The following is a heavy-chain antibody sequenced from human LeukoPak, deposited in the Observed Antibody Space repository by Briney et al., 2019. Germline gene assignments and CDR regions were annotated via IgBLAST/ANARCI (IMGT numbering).Heavy chain of an antibody. D-gene: IGHD3-16*01. Sequence: GGSLRLSCAASGFTFSSYAMSWVRQAPGKGLEWVSAISGSGGSTYYADSVKGRFTISRDNAKNSLYLQMNSLRAEDTALYYCAKDIGGVGGDGMDVWGQGTTVTVSS. CDR2: ISGSGGST. J-gene: IGHJ6*02. V-gene: IGHV3-23*01. CDR1: GFTFSSYA. CDR3: AKDIGGVGGDGMDV.